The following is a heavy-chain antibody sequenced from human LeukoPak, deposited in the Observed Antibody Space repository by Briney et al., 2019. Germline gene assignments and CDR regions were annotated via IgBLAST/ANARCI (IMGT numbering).Heavy chain of an antibody. CDR3: AAERRYYYDSSGYHPLYFDY. J-gene: IGHJ4*02. D-gene: IGHD3-22*01. V-gene: IGHV4-34*01. CDR2: INHSGST. Sequence: SSETLSLTCAGYGGSFSGYYWSWIRQPPGKGLEGIGEINHSGSTNYNPSLKRRVTISVDTSKDQFSLKLSSVTAADTAAYYCAAERRYYYDSSGYHPLYFDYWGQGTLATVSS. CDR1: GGSFSGYY.